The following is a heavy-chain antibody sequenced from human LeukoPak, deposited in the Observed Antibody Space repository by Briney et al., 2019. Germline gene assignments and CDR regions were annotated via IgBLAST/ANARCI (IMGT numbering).Heavy chain of an antibody. Sequence: GGSLRLSCAASGFTFTSYAMNWVRQAPGKGLEWVSYISDRSSIIYYADSVKGRFTISRDNAKNSLYLQMSTLRDEDTAVYYCARTGYGGYFFDYWGQGALVTVSS. D-gene: IGHD3-10*01. J-gene: IGHJ4*02. CDR3: ARTGYGGYFFDY. CDR1: GFTFTSYA. CDR2: ISDRSSII. V-gene: IGHV3-48*02.